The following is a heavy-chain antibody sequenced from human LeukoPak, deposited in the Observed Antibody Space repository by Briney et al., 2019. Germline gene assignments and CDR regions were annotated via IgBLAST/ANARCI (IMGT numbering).Heavy chain of an antibody. J-gene: IGHJ4*02. CDR2: IYYSGST. V-gene: IGHV4-39*01. CDR1: GGSISSSSYY. CDR3: ARHAPGYYDSSGYYLDY. D-gene: IGHD3-22*01. Sequence: SETLSLTCTVSGGSISSSSYYWGWIRQPPGKGLEWIGSIYYSGSTYYNPSLKSRVTISVDTSKNQFSLKLSSVTAADTAVYYCARHAPGYYDSSGYYLDYWGQGTLVTASS.